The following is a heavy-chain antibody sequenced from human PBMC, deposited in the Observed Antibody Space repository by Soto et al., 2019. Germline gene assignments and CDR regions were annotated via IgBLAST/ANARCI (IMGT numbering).Heavy chain of an antibody. CDR2: IDPSGGST. Sequence: XSVPVCCPRSVYTFTNYYMTWVRQSPGQGLEWMGIIDPSGGSTSYAQKFQGRVTMTRDTSTSTVYMELSSLRSEDTAVYYCPRVRRSSGYYYGYWGQGTPVTVSS. CDR3: PRVRRSSGYYYGY. CDR1: VYTFTNYY. D-gene: IGHD3-22*01. J-gene: IGHJ4*02. V-gene: IGHV1-46*01.